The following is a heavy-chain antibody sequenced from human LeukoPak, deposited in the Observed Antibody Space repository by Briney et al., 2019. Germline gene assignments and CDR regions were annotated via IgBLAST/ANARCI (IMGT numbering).Heavy chain of an antibody. Sequence: ASVKVSCKASGYTFTSYGISWVRQAPGQGLEWMGWISAYNGNTNYAQKLQGRVTMTTDTSTCTAYMELRSLRSDDTAVYYCARSAVDRGILYFDYWGQGTLVTVSS. V-gene: IGHV1-18*01. J-gene: IGHJ4*02. D-gene: IGHD2-21*01. CDR1: GYTFTSYG. CDR3: ARSAVDRGILYFDY. CDR2: ISAYNGNT.